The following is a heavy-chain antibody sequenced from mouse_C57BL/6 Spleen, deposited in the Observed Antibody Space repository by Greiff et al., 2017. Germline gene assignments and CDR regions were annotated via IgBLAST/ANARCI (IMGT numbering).Heavy chain of an antibody. V-gene: IGHV1-39*01. Sequence: EVPLQQSGPELVKPGASVKISCKASGYSFTDYNMNWVKQSNGKSLEWIGVINPNYGTTSSNQKFKGKSTLTVDQSSSTAYMQINSLTSADSAVYYCARPYYYGSAWFAYWGQGTLVTVSA. D-gene: IGHD1-1*01. CDR1: GYSFTDYN. CDR3: ARPYYYGSAWFAY. CDR2: INPNYGTT. J-gene: IGHJ3*01.